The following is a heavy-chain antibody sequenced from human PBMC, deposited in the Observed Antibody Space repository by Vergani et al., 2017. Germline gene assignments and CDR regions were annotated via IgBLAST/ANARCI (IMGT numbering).Heavy chain of an antibody. CDR1: GFTFSSYY. Sequence: QVQLVESGGGVVQPGRSLRLSCAASGFTFSSYYMHWVRQAPGQGLEWMGIINPSGGSTSYAQKFQGRVTMTRDTSTSTVYMELSSLRSEDTAVYYCARDASARSSQPHYYYYYMDVWGKGTTVTVSS. D-gene: IGHD2-2*01. J-gene: IGHJ6*03. V-gene: IGHV1-46*01. CDR2: INPSGGST. CDR3: ARDASARSSQPHYYYYYMDV.